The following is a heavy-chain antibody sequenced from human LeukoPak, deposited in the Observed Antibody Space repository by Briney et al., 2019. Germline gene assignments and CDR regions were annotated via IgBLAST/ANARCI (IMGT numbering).Heavy chain of an antibody. D-gene: IGHD6-19*01. Sequence: ASVKVSCKASGYTFTGYYMHWVRQAPGQGLEWMGWINPNSGGTNYAQKFQGRVAMTRDTSISTAYLELSRLRSDDTAVYHCARGARGYSSGWPLGYWGQGTLVTVSS. V-gene: IGHV1-2*02. CDR3: ARGARGYSSGWPLGY. CDR2: INPNSGGT. J-gene: IGHJ4*02. CDR1: GYTFTGYY.